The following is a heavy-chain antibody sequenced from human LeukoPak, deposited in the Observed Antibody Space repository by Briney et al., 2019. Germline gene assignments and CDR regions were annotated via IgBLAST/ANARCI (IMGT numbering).Heavy chain of an antibody. V-gene: IGHV3-23*01. D-gene: IGHD6-19*01. CDR3: AKDIHIGHGSGWPES. J-gene: IGHJ5*02. CDR2: ISGSGGST. CDR1: RFTFSNYS. Sequence: GGSLRLSCAASRFTFSNYSMNWVRQAPGKGLEWVSAISGSGGSTYYADSVKGRFTISRDNSKNTLYLQMNSLRAEDTAVYYCAKDIHIGHGSGWPESWGQGTLVTVSS.